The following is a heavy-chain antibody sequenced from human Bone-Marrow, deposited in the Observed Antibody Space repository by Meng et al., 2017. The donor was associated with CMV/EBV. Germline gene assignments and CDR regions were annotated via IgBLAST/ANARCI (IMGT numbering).Heavy chain of an antibody. V-gene: IGHV1-69*10. CDR1: GGTFSSYA. Sequence: SVKVSCKASGGTFSSYAISWVRQAPGQGLEWMGGIIPILGIANYAQKFQGRVTITTDESTSTAYMELSSLRSEDTAVYYCARDGGGSGWYYYGMDVWGQGTTVTVSS. CDR2: IIPILGIA. D-gene: IGHD6-19*01. CDR3: ARDGGGSGWYYYGMDV. J-gene: IGHJ6*02.